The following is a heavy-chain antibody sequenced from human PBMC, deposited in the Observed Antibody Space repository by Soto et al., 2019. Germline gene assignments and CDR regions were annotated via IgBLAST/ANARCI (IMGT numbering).Heavy chain of an antibody. D-gene: IGHD3-22*01. V-gene: IGHV1-69*13. CDR2: IIPIFGTA. Sequence: GASVKVSCKASGGTFSSYAISWVRQAPGQGLEWMGGIIPIFGTANYAQKFQGRVTITADESTSTAYMELSSLRSEDTAVYFCVSVYYYDSSGLSQFDYWGQGTLVTVSS. J-gene: IGHJ4*02. CDR3: VSVYYYDSSGLSQFDY. CDR1: GGTFSSYA.